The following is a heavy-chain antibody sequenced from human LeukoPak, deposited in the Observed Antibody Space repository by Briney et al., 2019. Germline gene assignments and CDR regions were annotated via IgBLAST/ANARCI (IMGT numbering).Heavy chain of an antibody. V-gene: IGHV3-15*01. CDR1: GFTFSNAW. J-gene: IGHJ6*02. CDR3: TTDFHYDILTLSSYYYYGMDV. CDR2: IKSKTDGGTT. D-gene: IGHD3-9*01. Sequence: GGSLTLSCAASGFTFSNAWMSWVRQAPGEGLEWVGRIKSKTDGGTTDYAAPVKGRFTISRDDSKNTLYLQMNSLKTEDTAVYYCTTDFHYDILTLSSYYYYGMDVWGQGTTVTVSS.